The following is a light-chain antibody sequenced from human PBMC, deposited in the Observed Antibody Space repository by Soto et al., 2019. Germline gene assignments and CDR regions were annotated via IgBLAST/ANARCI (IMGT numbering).Light chain of an antibody. J-gene: IGLJ2*01. CDR3: CSYTRSSTLV. CDR2: EVS. Sequence: QSALTQPASVSGSPGQSITISCTGTSSDVGGYNYVSWYQQHPGKAPKLMIYEVSNRPSGVSNRFSGSKSGNTASLTISGLQAADEADYYCCSYTRSSTLVFGGGTKLTVL. CDR1: SSDVGGYNY. V-gene: IGLV2-14*01.